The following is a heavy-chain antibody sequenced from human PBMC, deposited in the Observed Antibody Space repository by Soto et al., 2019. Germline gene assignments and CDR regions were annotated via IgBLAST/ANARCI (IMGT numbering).Heavy chain of an antibody. CDR1: GFTFSSYA. V-gene: IGHV3-30-3*01. CDR3: ARGPSSLTRFDY. J-gene: IGHJ4*02. D-gene: IGHD2-2*01. Sequence: LRLSCAASGFTFSSYAMHWVRQAPGKGLEWAAAISYDGSNKYYVDSVKGRFTISRDNSKNTLYLQMNSLRAEDTAVYYCARGPSSLTRFDYWGQGTLVTVSS. CDR2: ISYDGSNK.